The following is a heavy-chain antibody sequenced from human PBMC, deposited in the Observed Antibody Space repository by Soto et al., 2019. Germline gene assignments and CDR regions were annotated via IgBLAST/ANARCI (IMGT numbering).Heavy chain of an antibody. J-gene: IGHJ5*02. CDR1: GGSFSGYY. Sequence: PSETLSLTCAVYGGSFSGYYWSWIRQPPEKGLEWIGEINHSGSTNYNPSLKSRVTISVDTSKNRFSLKLSSVTAADTAVYYCARGRSLQYCSSISCSTGNNWFDPWGQGTLVNVSS. D-gene: IGHD2-2*01. V-gene: IGHV4-34*01. CDR2: INHSGST. CDR3: ARGRSLQYCSSISCSTGNNWFDP.